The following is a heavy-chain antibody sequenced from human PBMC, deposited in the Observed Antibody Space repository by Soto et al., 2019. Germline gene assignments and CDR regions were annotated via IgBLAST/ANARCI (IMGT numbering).Heavy chain of an antibody. V-gene: IGHV1-46*01. CDR1: GYTFTSYY. CDR2: INPSGGST. D-gene: IGHD6-19*01. CDR3: ARSPTGKLTVAGTFGFDY. Sequence: ASVKVSCKASGYTFTSYYMHWVRQAPGQGLEWMGIINPSGGSTSYAQKFQGRVTMTRDTSTSTVYMELSSLRSEDTAVYYCARSPTGKLTVAGTFGFDYWGQGTLVTVSS. J-gene: IGHJ4*02.